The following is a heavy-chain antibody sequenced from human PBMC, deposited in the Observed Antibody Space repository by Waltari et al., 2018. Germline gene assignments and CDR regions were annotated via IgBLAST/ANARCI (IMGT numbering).Heavy chain of an antibody. D-gene: IGHD6-19*01. Sequence: QVQLVQSGAEVKKPGASVKVSCKASGYTFTSYDINWVRQATGQGLEWMGRMNPNSGNTGYAQMFQGRVTMTRYTSISTAYMEVNSLTSEDTAVYYCARVSSAPYRSAWHFDYWGQGTLVTVSS. V-gene: IGHV1-8*01. J-gene: IGHJ4*02. CDR3: ARVSSAPYRSAWHFDY. CDR2: MNPNSGNT. CDR1: GYTFTSYD.